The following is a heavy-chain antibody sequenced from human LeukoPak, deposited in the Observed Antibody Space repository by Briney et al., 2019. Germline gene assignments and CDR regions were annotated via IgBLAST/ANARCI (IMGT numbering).Heavy chain of an antibody. CDR1: GGSISSGDYY. Sequence: SQTLSLTCTVSGGSISSGDYYWSCIRQPPGKGLVWIGYIYYSGSTYYNPSLKSRVTISVDTSKNQFSLKLSSVTAADTAVYYCARGDDYGDYVGYWGQGTLVTVSS. CDR2: IYYSGST. D-gene: IGHD4-17*01. CDR3: ARGDDYGDYVGY. V-gene: IGHV4-30-4*01. J-gene: IGHJ4*02.